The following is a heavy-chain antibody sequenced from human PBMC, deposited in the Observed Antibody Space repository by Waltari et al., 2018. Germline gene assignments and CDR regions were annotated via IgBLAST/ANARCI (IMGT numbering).Heavy chain of an antibody. V-gene: IGHV3-21*01. Sequence: EVQLVESGGGLVKPGGSLRLSCAASGFTFSSYSMHWVRQAPGKGLEWVSYISSSSSYIYYADSVKGRFTISRDNAKNSLYLQMNSLRAEDTAVYYCAREDSSGYLDYWGQGTLVTVSS. D-gene: IGHD3-22*01. J-gene: IGHJ4*02. CDR3: AREDSSGYLDY. CDR2: ISSSSSYI. CDR1: GFTFSSYS.